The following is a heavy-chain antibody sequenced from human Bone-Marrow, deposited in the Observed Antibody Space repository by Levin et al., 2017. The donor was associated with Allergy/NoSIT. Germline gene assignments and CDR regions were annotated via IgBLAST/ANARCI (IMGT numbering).Heavy chain of an antibody. D-gene: IGHD1-26*01. Sequence: GGSLRLSCAASGVSFSPISMNWVRQAPGKGLEWVASISGPSTSIWYADSVKGRFTISRDNAENSLFLQMNSLRAEDTAVYYCARGAYGQFDFWGRGTLVTVSS. J-gene: IGHJ4*02. CDR1: GVSFSPIS. V-gene: IGHV3-48*01. CDR3: ARGAYGQFDF. CDR2: ISGPSTSI.